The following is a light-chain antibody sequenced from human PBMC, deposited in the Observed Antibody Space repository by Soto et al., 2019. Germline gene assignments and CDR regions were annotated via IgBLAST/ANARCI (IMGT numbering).Light chain of an antibody. CDR1: SGHSSYA. Sequence: QPVLTQSPSASASLGASVKLTCTLSSGHSSYAIAWHQQQPEKGPRYLMKLSSDGSHSKGDGSPDRFSGSSSGAERYLTISSLQSEDEADYYCQTWDTGARVVFVGGTKLTVL. J-gene: IGLJ2*01. CDR3: QTWDTGARVV. CDR2: LSSDGSH. V-gene: IGLV4-69*01.